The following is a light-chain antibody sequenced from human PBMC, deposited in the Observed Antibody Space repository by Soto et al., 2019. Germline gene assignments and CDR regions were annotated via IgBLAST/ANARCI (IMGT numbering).Light chain of an antibody. Sequence: EIVLPQSPGTLSLSPGERVTLSCRASQTFRSTYLAWYQQKPGQPPRLLFYGVSSRATGIPDRFSASGSGTDFTLTISRLEPEDSATYYCLHDYSYPRTFGQGTKVEIK. CDR2: GVS. J-gene: IGKJ1*01. CDR1: QTFRSTY. V-gene: IGKV3-20*01. CDR3: LHDYSYPRT.